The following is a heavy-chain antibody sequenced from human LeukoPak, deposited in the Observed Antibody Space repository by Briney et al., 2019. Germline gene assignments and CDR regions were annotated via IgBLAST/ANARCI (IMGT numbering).Heavy chain of an antibody. V-gene: IGHV1-46*01. CDR2: INPSGGST. D-gene: IGHD2-15*01. Sequence: ASVKVSCKASGYTFTSYSMHWVRQAPGQGLEWMGIINPSGGSTSYAQKFQGRVTMTSDTYTSTVYMKLSSLRSEDTAVYYCARDGGSNYFDYWGQGTLVTVSS. J-gene: IGHJ4*02. CDR1: GYTFTSYS. CDR3: ARDGGSNYFDY.